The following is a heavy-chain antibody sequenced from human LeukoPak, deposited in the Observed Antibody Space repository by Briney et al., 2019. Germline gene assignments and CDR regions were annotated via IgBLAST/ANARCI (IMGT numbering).Heavy chain of an antibody. Sequence: SETLSLTCAVYGGSFSGYYWSWIRQPPGKGLEWIGEVIHRGSPTYNPSLKSRVTTSIDTSKNQFSLKLTSVTAADTAVYYCASAPYTNSADFWGPGTLVTVSS. CDR3: ASAPYTNSADF. V-gene: IGHV4-34*12. J-gene: IGHJ4*02. CDR2: VIHRGSP. D-gene: IGHD6-13*01. CDR1: GGSFSGYY.